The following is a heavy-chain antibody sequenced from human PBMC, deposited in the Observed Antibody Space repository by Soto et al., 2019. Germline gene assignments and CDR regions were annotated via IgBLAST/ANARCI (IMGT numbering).Heavy chain of an antibody. J-gene: IGHJ6*02. CDR2: IIPIFGTA. CDR3: ATRRGGSYYYYYGMDV. CDR1: RGTFSSYA. V-gene: IGHV1-69*01. Sequence: QVQLVQSGAEVKKPGSSVKVSCKASRGTFSSYAISWVRQAPGQGLEWMGGIIPIFGTANYAQKFQGRVTITADESTSTAYMELSSLRSEDTAVYYCATRRGGSYYYYYGMDVWGQGTTVTVSS. D-gene: IGHD1-26*01.